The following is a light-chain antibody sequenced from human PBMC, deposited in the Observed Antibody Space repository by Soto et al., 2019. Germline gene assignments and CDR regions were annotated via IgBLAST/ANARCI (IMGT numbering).Light chain of an antibody. J-gene: IGKJ4*01. CDR2: GAS. CDR3: KQYARAHLN. CDR1: QSVSSSY. V-gene: IGKV3-20*01. Sequence: IVLTQSPGTLSLSPGERATLSCRASQSVSSSYLAWYQKKPGQAPRLLIYGASSRATGIPDRFSGSGSGTDFTLTISRLEPEEVAGYYCKQYARAHLNFGGGNKGDIK.